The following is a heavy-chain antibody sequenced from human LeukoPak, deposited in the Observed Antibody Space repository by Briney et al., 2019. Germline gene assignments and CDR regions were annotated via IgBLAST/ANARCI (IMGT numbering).Heavy chain of an antibody. Sequence: PGRSLRLSCAASGFSFGSYGINWVRQAPGKGLEWVAHVWYDGTKELYADSVNGRFTVSRDNSRNTVYLQTDSLRAEDTAIYYCARSAGGLPIAGGHSSGWADYWGQGTLVTVSS. J-gene: IGHJ4*02. CDR1: GFSFGSYG. CDR2: VWYDGTKE. D-gene: IGHD6-19*01. CDR3: ARSAGGLPIAGGHSSGWADY. V-gene: IGHV3-33*01.